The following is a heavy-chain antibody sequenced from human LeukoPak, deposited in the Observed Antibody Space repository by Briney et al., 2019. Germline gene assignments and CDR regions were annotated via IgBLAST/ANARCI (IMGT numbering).Heavy chain of an antibody. Sequence: SETLSLTCTVSGGSISSSDYYWGWIRQPPGKGLEWFGTIYYSGITYYNPSLKSRVTISVDTSKNQFSLKLSSVTAADTAVYYCARGANWGSPDYWGQGTLVTVSS. CDR3: ARGANWGSPDY. V-gene: IGHV4-39*01. J-gene: IGHJ4*02. D-gene: IGHD7-27*01. CDR2: IYYSGIT. CDR1: GGSISSSDYY.